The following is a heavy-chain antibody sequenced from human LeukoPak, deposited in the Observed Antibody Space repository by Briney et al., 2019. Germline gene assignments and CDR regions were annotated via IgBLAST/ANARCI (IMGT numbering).Heavy chain of an antibody. CDR2: IYYSGST. Sequence: SETLSLTCTVSGGSISSSSYYWGWIRQPPGKGLEWIGSIYYSGSTYYNPSLKSRVTISVDTSKNQFSLKLSSVTAADTAVYYCARWSVRFLEWSHAFDIWGQGTMVTVSS. D-gene: IGHD3-3*01. J-gene: IGHJ3*02. V-gene: IGHV4-39*01. CDR3: ARWSVRFLEWSHAFDI. CDR1: GGSISSSSYY.